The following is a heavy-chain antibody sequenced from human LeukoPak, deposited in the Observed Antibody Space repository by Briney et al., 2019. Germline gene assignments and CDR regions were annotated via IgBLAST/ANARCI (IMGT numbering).Heavy chain of an antibody. CDR1: GGSFSAYY. CDR3: ARGGWGTPPDY. J-gene: IGHJ4*02. Sequence: SETLSLTCAVYGGSFSAYYWSWIRQPPGKGLEWIGEINHSGSTNYNPSLKSRVTISVDTSKNQFSLKLSSVTAADTAVYYCARGGWGTPPDYWGQGTLVTVSS. CDR2: INHSGST. D-gene: IGHD3-16*01. V-gene: IGHV4-34*01.